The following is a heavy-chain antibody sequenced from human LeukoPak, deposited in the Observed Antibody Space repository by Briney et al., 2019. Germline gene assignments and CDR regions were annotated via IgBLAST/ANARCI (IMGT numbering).Heavy chain of an antibody. V-gene: IGHV4-34*01. Sequence: SETLSLTCAVYGGSFSGYYWSWIRQPPGKGLEWIGEINHSGSTNYNPSLKSRVTISVDTSENQFSLKLSSVTAADTAVYYCARRYDFWSGYYTWGQGTLVTVSS. CDR2: INHSGST. CDR1: GGSFSGYY. J-gene: IGHJ4*02. D-gene: IGHD3-3*01. CDR3: ARRYDFWSGYYT.